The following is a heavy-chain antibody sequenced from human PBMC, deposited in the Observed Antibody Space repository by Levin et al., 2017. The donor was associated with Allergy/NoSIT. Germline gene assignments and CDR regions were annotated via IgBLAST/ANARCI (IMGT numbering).Heavy chain of an antibody. J-gene: IGHJ4*02. V-gene: IGHV3-11*01. Sequence: GESLKISCAASGFTFSDYYMSWIRQAPGKGLEWVSYISSSGSTIYYADSVKGRFTISRDNAKNSLYLQMNSLRAEDTAVYYCASGYDFWTGEGNFDYWGQGTLVTVSS. CDR2: ISSSGSTI. D-gene: IGHD3-3*01. CDR1: GFTFSDYY. CDR3: ASGYDFWTGEGNFDY.